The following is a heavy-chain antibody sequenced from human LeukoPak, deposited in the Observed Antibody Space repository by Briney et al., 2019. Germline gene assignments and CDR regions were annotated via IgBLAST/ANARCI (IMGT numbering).Heavy chain of an antibody. J-gene: IGHJ4*02. CDR1: GGSISSSSYY. Sequence: PSETLSLTCTVSGGSISSSSYYWGWIRQPPGKGLEWIGSIYYSGSTYYNPSLKSRVTISVDTSKNQFSLKLSSVTAADTAVYYCARRVASIRFCISTRCFDYWGQGTLVTVSS. D-gene: IGHD2-2*01. V-gene: IGHV4-39*01. CDR3: ARRVASIRFCISTRCFDY. CDR2: IYYSGST.